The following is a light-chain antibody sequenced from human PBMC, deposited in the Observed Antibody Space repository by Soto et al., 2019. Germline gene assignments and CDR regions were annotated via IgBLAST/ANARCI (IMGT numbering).Light chain of an antibody. Sequence: EIVLTQSPGTLSLSPGERATLSCRASQSVSSSYLAWYQQKPGQAPRLLIYGASSRATGIPDRFSGRGSVTDFTLTISRLEPEVYGVYYCQQYGSSPLTFGRGTKVEIK. V-gene: IGKV3-20*01. CDR2: GAS. J-gene: IGKJ4*01. CDR3: QQYGSSPLT. CDR1: QSVSSSY.